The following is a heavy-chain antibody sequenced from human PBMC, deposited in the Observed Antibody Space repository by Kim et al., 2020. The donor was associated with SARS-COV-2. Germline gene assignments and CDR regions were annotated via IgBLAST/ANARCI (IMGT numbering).Heavy chain of an antibody. V-gene: IGHV3-15*01. CDR3: TIEGPNLPAHY. J-gene: IGHJ4*02. D-gene: IGHD2-15*01. Sequence: GGSLRLSCVVSGIGFTNPWLSWVRQAPGTGLEWLGRTLSEAAGWTIDYAAPVNGSFTISSVDSKISLYLQINILKTYATAVHYCTIEGPNLPAHYWVQ. CDR2: TLSEAAGWTI. CDR1: GIGFTNPW.